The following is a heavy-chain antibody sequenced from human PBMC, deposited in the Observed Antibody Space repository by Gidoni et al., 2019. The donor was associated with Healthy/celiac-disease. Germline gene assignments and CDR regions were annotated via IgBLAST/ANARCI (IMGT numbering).Heavy chain of an antibody. V-gene: IGHV4-34*01. CDR2: INHSGST. CDR3: ARGGFGRVPAAMFP. CDR1: GGSFSGYY. J-gene: IGHJ5*02. Sequence: QVQLQQWGAGLLKPSETLSLTCAVYGGSFSGYYWSWIRQPPGKGLEWIGEINHSGSTNYNPSLKSRVTISVDTSKNQFSLKLSSVTAADTAVYYCARGGFGRVPAAMFPWGQGTLVTVSS. D-gene: IGHD2-2*01.